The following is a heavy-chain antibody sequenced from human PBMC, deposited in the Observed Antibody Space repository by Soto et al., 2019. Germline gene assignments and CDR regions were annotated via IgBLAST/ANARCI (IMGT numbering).Heavy chain of an antibody. D-gene: IGHD6-19*01. V-gene: IGHV4-61*01. CDR3: PRLTPTRGWSLLVT. J-gene: IGHJ4*02. CDR2: IYYTGTT. Sequence: PSETLSLTCTVSGGSVSSSFFYWSWVRQPPGQRLEWIGYIYYTGTTNYNPSLASRVAMSVDTSKKQFTLNLRSLTAADTARYYCPRLTPTRGWSLLVTRGPGILLTVSS. CDR1: GGSVSSSFFY.